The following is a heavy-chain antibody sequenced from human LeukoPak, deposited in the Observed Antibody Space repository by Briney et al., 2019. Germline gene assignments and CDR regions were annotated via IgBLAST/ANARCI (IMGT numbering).Heavy chain of an antibody. CDR2: IYPYDSDT. J-gene: IGHJ4*02. V-gene: IGHV5-51*01. CDR3: ARHIGYSAWNPDY. CDR1: GCSFTSYW. D-gene: IGHD5-12*01. Sequence: GESLQISCKASGCSFTSYWIGWVRQMPGKGLEWMGIIYPYDSDTRYSPSFQGQVTISADKSISTAYLQWSNLKASDTAMYYCARHIGYSAWNPDYWGQGTLVTVSS.